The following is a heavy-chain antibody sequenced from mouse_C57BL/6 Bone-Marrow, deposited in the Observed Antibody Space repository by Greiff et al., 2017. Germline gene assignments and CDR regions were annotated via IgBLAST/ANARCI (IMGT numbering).Heavy chain of an antibody. CDR2: IDPEDGDT. D-gene: IGHD1-1*01. J-gene: IGHJ4*01. V-gene: IGHV14-1*01. Sequence: EVKLQESGAELVRPGASVKLSCTASGFNIKDYYMHWVKQRPEQGLEWIGRIDPEDGDTEYAPKFQGKATMTADTSSNTAYLQLSSLTSEDTAVYYCTTRPVEDYAMDYWGQGTSVTVSS. CDR1: GFNIKDYY. CDR3: TTRPVEDYAMDY.